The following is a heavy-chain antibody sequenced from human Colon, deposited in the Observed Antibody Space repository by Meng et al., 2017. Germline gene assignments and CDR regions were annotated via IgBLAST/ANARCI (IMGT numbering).Heavy chain of an antibody. J-gene: IGHJ4*02. D-gene: IGHD3/OR15-3a*01. V-gene: IGHV4-4*02. Sequence: QGQLQESGPGRVKPSGTLSLPCAVSGGSISSNWWSWVRQPPGKGLEWIGEFFHTGRTNYDPSLKSRVTISVDKSNNQFSLKLTSVTAADTAVYYCARHISILGQRGFDYWGQGTLVTVSS. CDR3: ARHISILGQRGFDY. CDR1: GGSISSNW. CDR2: FFHTGRT.